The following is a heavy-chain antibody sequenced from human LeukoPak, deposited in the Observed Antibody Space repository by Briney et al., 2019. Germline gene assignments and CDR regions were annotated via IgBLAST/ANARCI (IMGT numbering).Heavy chain of an antibody. V-gene: IGHV1-46*01. CDR1: GYIFTDYY. CDR2: LNSSGGST. Sequence: GASVKVSCKTSGYIFTDYYIHWVRQAPGQGLEWMGILNSSGGSTTCAQKFQGRITTTRDASTSTVYMELRSLRSEDTAVYYCARDRWELPYYFDYWGQGTLVTVSS. D-gene: IGHD1-26*01. J-gene: IGHJ4*02. CDR3: ARDRWELPYYFDY.